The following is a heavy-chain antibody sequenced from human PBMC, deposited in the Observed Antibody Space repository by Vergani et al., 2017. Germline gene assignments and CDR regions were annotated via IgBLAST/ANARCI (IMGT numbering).Heavy chain of an antibody. J-gene: IGHJ4*02. D-gene: IGHD6-13*01. Sequence: QVQLVESGGGVVQPGRSLRLSCAASGFRFSSYGMNWVRQAPGKGLEWVAVIWYDGSNKYYADSVKGRFTISRDNSQNTVNLQMNSLRVDDTAVYYCARDQGIAAAGTLYYFDYWGQGTLVTVSS. V-gene: IGHV3-33*01. CDR3: ARDQGIAAAGTLYYFDY. CDR1: GFRFSSYG. CDR2: IWYDGSNK.